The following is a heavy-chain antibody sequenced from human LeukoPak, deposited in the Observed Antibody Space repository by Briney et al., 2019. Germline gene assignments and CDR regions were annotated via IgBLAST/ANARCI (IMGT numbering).Heavy chain of an antibody. J-gene: IGHJ4*02. CDR3: VRDRGVTASGRFEF. V-gene: IGHV3-30*04. CDR1: GFTFSTYS. Sequence: GGSLRLSCAASGFTFSTYSMHWVRQAPGKGLEWVSIISHDGNDKNYADSVKGRFTISRDNSKNNTMYLQMNTLRADDTALYFCVRDRGVTASGRFEFWGQGTLVTVSP. CDR2: ISHDGNDK. D-gene: IGHD3-10*01.